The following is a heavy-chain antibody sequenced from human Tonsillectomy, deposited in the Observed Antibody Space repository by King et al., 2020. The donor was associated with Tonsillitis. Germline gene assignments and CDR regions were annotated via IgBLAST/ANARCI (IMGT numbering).Heavy chain of an antibody. Sequence: VQLVESGGGLVKPGGSLRLSCAASGFTFSSYSMNWVRQAPGKGLEWVSSISSSSSYIYYADSVKGRFTISRDNAKNSLYLQMNSLRAEDTAVYYCARGELSVATTPDYWGQGTLVTVSS. D-gene: IGHD5-12*01. CDR2: ISSSSSYI. J-gene: IGHJ4*02. CDR3: ARGELSVATTPDY. CDR1: GFTFSSYS. V-gene: IGHV3-21*01.